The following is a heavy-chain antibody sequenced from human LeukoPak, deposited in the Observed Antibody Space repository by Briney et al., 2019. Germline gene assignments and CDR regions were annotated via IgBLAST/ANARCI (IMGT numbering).Heavy chain of an antibody. V-gene: IGHV1-18*04. CDR1: GYTFTGYY. D-gene: IGHD5-12*01. Sequence: ASVKVSCKASGYTFTGYYMHWVRQAPGQGLEWMGWISAYNGNTNYAQKLQGRVTMTTDTSTSTAYMELRSLRSDDTAVYYCARDVNDIVATMFDYWGQGTLVTVSS. CDR3: ARDVNDIVATMFDY. CDR2: ISAYNGNT. J-gene: IGHJ4*02.